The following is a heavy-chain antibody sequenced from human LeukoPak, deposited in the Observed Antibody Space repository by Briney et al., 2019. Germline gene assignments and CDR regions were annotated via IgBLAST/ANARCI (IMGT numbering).Heavy chain of an antibody. CDR3: ARGAGYNYPYYFDY. CDR1: RFTVKSNY. D-gene: IGHD5-24*01. J-gene: IGHJ4*02. CDR2: IYGGGNI. Sequence: PGGALRLSCAASRFTVKSNYMNWVRQAPGKGLEWVSVIYGGGNIYYADSVKGRFTISRDNSKNTLYLQMNILRAEDTAVYYCARGAGYNYPYYFDYWGQGTLVTVSS. V-gene: IGHV3-53*01.